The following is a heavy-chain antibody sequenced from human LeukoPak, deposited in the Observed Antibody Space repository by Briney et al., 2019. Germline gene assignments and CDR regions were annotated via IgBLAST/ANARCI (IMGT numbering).Heavy chain of an antibody. J-gene: IGHJ3*02. D-gene: IGHD3-22*01. CDR1: GYTFTSYA. CDR2: ISAYNGNT. V-gene: IGHV1-18*01. Sequence: ASVKVSCKASGYTFTSYAMHWVRQAPGQRLEWMGWISAYNGNTNYAQKLQGRVTMTTDTSTSTAYMELRSLRSDDTAVYYCARVSYYDSSGYFRGAFDIWGQGTMVTVSS. CDR3: ARVSYYDSSGYFRGAFDI.